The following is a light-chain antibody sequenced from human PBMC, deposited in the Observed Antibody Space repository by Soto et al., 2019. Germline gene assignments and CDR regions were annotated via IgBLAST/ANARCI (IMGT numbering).Light chain of an antibody. Sequence: QSALTQPASVSGSPGQSITISCTGTSSDVGGYNYVSWYQQHPGKAPKLMIYEVSNRPSGVSNRFSGSKSGNTASLTISGLQAEDEADYYCSSYTSSSTGVVGGTKLTVL. CDR3: SSYTSSSTG. CDR2: EVS. V-gene: IGLV2-14*01. J-gene: IGLJ2*01. CDR1: SSDVGGYNY.